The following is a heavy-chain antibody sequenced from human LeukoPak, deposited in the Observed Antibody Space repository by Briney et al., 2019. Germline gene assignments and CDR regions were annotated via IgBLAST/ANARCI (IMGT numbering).Heavy chain of an antibody. Sequence: GGSLRLSCAASGFTFSSYAMSWVRQAPGKGLEWVSAISGSGGSTYYADSVKGRFTISRDNSKNTLYLQMNSLRAEDTAVYYCARVSAVGVPATIQANWYFDLWGRGTLVSVSS. CDR3: ARVSAVGVPATIQANWYFDL. V-gene: IGHV3-23*01. D-gene: IGHD2-2*02. CDR1: GFTFSSYA. J-gene: IGHJ2*01. CDR2: ISGSGGST.